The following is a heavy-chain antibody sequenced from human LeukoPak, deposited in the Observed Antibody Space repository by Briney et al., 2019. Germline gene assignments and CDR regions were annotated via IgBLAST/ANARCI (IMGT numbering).Heavy chain of an antibody. CDR2: IIPILGIA. Sequence: GASVKVSCKASGGTFSSYAISWVRQALGQGLEWMGRIIPILGIANYAQKFQGRVTITADKSTSTAYMELSSLRSEDTAVYYCARSPGYCSGGSCSSDKNWFDPWGQGTLVTVSS. CDR1: GGTFSSYA. V-gene: IGHV1-69*04. D-gene: IGHD2-15*01. CDR3: ARSPGYCSGGSCSSDKNWFDP. J-gene: IGHJ5*02.